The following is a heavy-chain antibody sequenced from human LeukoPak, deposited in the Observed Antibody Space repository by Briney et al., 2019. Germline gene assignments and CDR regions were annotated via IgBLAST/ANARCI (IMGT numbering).Heavy chain of an antibody. Sequence: QPGRSLRLSCAASGFTFSSYAMHWVRQAPGKGLEWVAVISYDGSNKYYADSVKGRFTISRDNSKNTLYLQMNSLRAEDTAVYYCAREGRAFFPPRITMVRGVIGYWGQGTLVTVSS. D-gene: IGHD3-10*01. CDR3: AREGRAFFPPRITMVRGVIGY. J-gene: IGHJ4*02. CDR1: GFTFSSYA. V-gene: IGHV3-30-3*01. CDR2: ISYDGSNK.